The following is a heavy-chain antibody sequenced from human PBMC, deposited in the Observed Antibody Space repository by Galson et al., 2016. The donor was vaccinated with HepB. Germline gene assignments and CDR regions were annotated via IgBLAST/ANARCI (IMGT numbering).Heavy chain of an antibody. CDR1: GFAFSSYS. V-gene: IGHV3-7*03. Sequence: SLRLFCAASGFAFSSYSMTWVRQAPGKGLEWVANIKQDGSEKYYVDSVKGRFTISRDNAKNSLYLQMNSLRGEDTAVYYCARGRGVDVWGQGTTVTVSS. CDR2: IKQDGSEK. CDR3: ARGRGVDV. J-gene: IGHJ6*02.